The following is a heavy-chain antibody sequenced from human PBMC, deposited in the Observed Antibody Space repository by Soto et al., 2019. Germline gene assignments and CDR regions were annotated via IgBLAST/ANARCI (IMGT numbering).Heavy chain of an antibody. V-gene: IGHV4-31*03. CDR1: GGSISSGGYY. J-gene: IGHJ4*02. CDR3: ARVSPDCSGYPGTDFDY. Sequence: QVQLQESGPGLVKPSQTLSLTCTVSGGSISSGGYYWSWIRPHPGKGLGWIGYIYYSGSTYYNPSLRSRVTISVDTSKNHFFLEMSAVTAANTAVYYCARVSPDCSGYPGTDFDYRGQGALVTVFS. CDR2: IYYSGST. D-gene: IGHD3-22*01.